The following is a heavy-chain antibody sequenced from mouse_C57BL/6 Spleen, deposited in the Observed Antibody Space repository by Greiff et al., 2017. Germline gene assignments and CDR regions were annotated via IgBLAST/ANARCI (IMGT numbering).Heavy chain of an antibody. CDR2: IDPSDSET. CDR1: GYTFTSYW. J-gene: IGHJ3*01. V-gene: IGHV1-52*01. Sequence: QVQLQQPGAELVRPGSSVKLSCKASGYTFTSYWMHWVKQRPIQGLEWIGNIDPSDSETHYNQKFKDKATLTVDKSSSTAYMLLSSLTSEDSAVYYCARWDDGYSWFAYWGQVTLVTVSA. D-gene: IGHD2-3*01. CDR3: ARWDDGYSWFAY.